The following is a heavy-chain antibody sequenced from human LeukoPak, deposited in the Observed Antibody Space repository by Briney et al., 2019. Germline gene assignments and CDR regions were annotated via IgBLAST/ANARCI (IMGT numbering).Heavy chain of an antibody. CDR3: VKGGYCSSTICYNLGWFDP. V-gene: IGHV3-74*01. CDR2: INSDGSST. J-gene: IGHJ5*02. D-gene: IGHD2-2*02. CDR1: GFTFSSHW. Sequence: GGSLRLSCAASGFTFSSHWMHWVRQAPGKGLVWVSRINSDGSSTSYADSVKGRFTISRDNSKNTLYLEMNSLRAEDTAVYYCVKGGYCSSTICYNLGWFDPWGQGTLVTVSS.